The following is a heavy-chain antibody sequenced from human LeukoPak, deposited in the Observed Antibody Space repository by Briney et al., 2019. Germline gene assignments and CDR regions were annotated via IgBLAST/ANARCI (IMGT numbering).Heavy chain of an antibody. D-gene: IGHD3-22*01. CDR1: GFTFSSYP. CDR2: ISGSGGST. Sequence: PGGSLRLSCACSGFTFSSYPMSWVRPAPGKGLEWVSAISGSGGSTYYADSVKGRFTISRDNSKNTLYLQMNSLRAEDTAVYYCAKAGIVVVITTFYFDYWGQGTLVTVSS. V-gene: IGHV3-23*01. CDR3: AKAGIVVVITTFYFDY. J-gene: IGHJ4*02.